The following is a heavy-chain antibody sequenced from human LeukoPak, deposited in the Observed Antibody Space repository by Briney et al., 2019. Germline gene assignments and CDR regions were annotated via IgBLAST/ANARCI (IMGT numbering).Heavy chain of an antibody. Sequence: PSQTLPLACTVSGGSISSGVYYWSWIRQPPGKGLEWIGSIYYSGSTYYNPSLKSRVTISVDTSKRHFSLKLSSVTAADTAVYYCARHLARATTWDYFDHWGKGSVATVSS. V-gene: IGHV4-31*03. CDR1: GGSISSGVYY. D-gene: IGHD1-26*01. J-gene: IGHJ4*02. CDR2: IYYSGST. CDR3: ARHLARATTWDYFDH.